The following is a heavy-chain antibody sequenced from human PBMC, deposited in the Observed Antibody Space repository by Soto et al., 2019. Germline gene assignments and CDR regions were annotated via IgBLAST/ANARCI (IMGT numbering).Heavy chain of an antibody. Sequence: QVQLVESGGGVVQPGRSLTLSCAVSGFTFTSMHWVRQAPGKGLEWVAIISYDGNNKYYLDSVKGRFTISRDNSKNSLYLEMKSRRAEDTAVYYCMKDGVAGYGMDVWGQGTTVTVSS. CDR2: ISYDGNNK. D-gene: IGHD6-19*01. CDR1: GFTFTS. CDR3: MKDGVAGYGMDV. J-gene: IGHJ6*02. V-gene: IGHV3-30*18.